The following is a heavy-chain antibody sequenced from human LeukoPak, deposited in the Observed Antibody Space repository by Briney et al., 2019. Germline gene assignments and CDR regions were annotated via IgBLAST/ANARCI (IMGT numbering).Heavy chain of an antibody. V-gene: IGHV3-7*01. J-gene: IGHJ5*02. CDR3: ARVTARYFDWLPRSHNWFDP. CDR2: IKKDGSEK. CDR1: GFTFSRYW. Sequence: GGSLRLSCAASGFTFSRYWMSWVRQAPGKGLEWVANIKKDGSEKYYVDSVKGRFTISRDNAKKSLYLQMNSLRAEDTAVYYCARVTARYFDWLPRSHNWFDPWGQGTLVTVSS. D-gene: IGHD3-9*01.